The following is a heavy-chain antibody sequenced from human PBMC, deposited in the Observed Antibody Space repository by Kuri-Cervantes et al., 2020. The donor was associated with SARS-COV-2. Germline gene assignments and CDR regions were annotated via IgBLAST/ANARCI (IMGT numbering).Heavy chain of an antibody. V-gene: IGHV1-2*04. J-gene: IGHJ4*02. CDR3: ARGEAARGLMVVFKWRGAGPLHF. CDR2: LNPNTGGT. Sequence: ASVKVSCKASGYALTDNYILWVRPAPGQGLEWMGWLNPNTGGTNCEQKFQGWVTMTRDTSLTTAYMELTRLTSDDSAVYFCARGEAARGLMVVFKWRGAGPLHFWGQGTLVTVSS. D-gene: IGHD3-10*01. CDR1: GYALTDNY.